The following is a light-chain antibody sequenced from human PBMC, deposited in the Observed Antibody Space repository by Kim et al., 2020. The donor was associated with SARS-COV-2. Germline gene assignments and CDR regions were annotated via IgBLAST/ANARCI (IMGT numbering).Light chain of an antibody. V-gene: IGKV1-9*01. Sequence: SASVGERVPITCRASEDIRYHLSWYQQQPGRPPKLLIYGVSTSHTGLTSSFSGSRSGTDFTLNISSLQPEDSASYYCQQLNTYPYSFGQGTKRE. CDR3: QQLNTYPYS. CDR2: GVS. CDR1: EDIRYH. J-gene: IGKJ2*03.